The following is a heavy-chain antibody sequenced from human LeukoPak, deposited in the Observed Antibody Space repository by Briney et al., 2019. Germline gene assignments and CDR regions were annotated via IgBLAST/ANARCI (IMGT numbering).Heavy chain of an antibody. CDR3: ATRDESRTDVTPCDH. J-gene: IGHJ4*02. CDR2: IHHSGTT. D-gene: IGHD5-24*01. Sequence: SGTLSLTCGVSGASTSSGNWWTWVRQPPGKGLEWIGEIHHSGTTNYNSSLKPRVSISVDKSRNQFSLDLTSVTGADTAVYHCATRDESRTDVTPCDHWGQGALVTVSS. CDR1: GASTSSGNW. V-gene: IGHV4-4*02.